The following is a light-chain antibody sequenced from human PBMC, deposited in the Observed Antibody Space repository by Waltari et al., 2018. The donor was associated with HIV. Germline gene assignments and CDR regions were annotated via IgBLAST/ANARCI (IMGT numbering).Light chain of an antibody. Sequence: QSALTQPASVSGSPGQSITISCTGTSSDVGSYNVVSWYQQHPGQAPKLMIYEDNKRPSGGSNRFSGSKSGNTASLTSSGLQAEDEADYSCCSYAGSSTWVFGGGTKLTVL. CDR3: CSYAGSSTWV. CDR2: EDN. J-gene: IGLJ3*02. V-gene: IGLV2-23*01. CDR1: SSDVGSYNV.